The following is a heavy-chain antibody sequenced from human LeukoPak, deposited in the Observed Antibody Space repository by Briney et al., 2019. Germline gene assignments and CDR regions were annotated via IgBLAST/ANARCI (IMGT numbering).Heavy chain of an antibody. CDR2: ISSSGSTI. CDR3: ARDLRVDSYGYYGMDV. J-gene: IGHJ6*02. D-gene: IGHD5-18*01. Sequence: PGGSLRLSCAAPGFTFCSYEMNWVRQAPGKGLEWVSYISSSGSTIYYADSVKGRFTISRDNAKNSLYLQMNSLRAEDTAVYYCARDLRVDSYGYYGMDVWGQGTTVTVSS. V-gene: IGHV3-48*03. CDR1: GFTFCSYE.